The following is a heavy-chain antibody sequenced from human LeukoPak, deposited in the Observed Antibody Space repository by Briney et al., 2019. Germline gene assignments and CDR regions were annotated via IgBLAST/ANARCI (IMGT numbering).Heavy chain of an antibody. Sequence: SETLSLTCSVSDGSINSGSFYWAWIRQPPGEGLEWIGEIYHNGATNYNPSLKSRVTMLLDKSKNQFFLKLNSVTAADTAVYYCARNGGNSDYDYWGQGTLVTVSA. D-gene: IGHD4-23*01. CDR3: ARNGGNSDYDY. J-gene: IGHJ4*02. V-gene: IGHV4-39*07. CDR2: IYHNGAT. CDR1: DGSINSGSFY.